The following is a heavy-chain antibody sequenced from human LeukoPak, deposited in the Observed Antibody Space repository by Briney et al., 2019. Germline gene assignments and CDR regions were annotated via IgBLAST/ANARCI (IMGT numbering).Heavy chain of an antibody. CDR2: IKQDGSEK. J-gene: IGHJ4*02. Sequence: PGGSLRLSCAASGLTFSSYWMSWVRQAPGKGLEWVANIKQDGSEKYYVDSVKGRFTISRDNAKNSLYLQMNSLRAEDTAVYYCARGSYWGQGTLVTVSS. V-gene: IGHV3-7*01. CDR3: ARGSY. CDR1: GLTFSSYW.